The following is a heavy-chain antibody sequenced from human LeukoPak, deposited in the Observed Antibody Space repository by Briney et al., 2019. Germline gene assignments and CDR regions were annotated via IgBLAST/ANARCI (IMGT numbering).Heavy chain of an antibody. D-gene: IGHD6-13*01. Sequence: SETLSLTCTVSGGSLSNYYWSWIRQPPGKGLQWIGHIYYSGSTNYNPSLKSRVTISVDTSKNQFSLKLTSVTAADTAVYYCAGSSSWYRVGATYSDYWGQGTLVTVSP. CDR2: IYYSGST. V-gene: IGHV4-59*01. CDR3: AGSSSWYRVGATYSDY. J-gene: IGHJ4*02. CDR1: GGSLSNYY.